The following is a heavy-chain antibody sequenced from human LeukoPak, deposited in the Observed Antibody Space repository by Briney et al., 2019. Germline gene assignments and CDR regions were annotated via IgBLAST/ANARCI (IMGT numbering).Heavy chain of an antibody. D-gene: IGHD6-13*01. CDR3: ARKSWTAAAGTAY. CDR1: GFTFSSYA. Sequence: SGGSLRLSCAASGFTFSSYAMSWVRQAPGKGLEWVSAISGSGGATYYADSVKGRFTVSRDNSKNMLYLQMNSLRAEDTAVYYCARKSWTAAAGTAYWGQGTLVTVSS. V-gene: IGHV3-23*01. CDR2: ISGSGGAT. J-gene: IGHJ4*02.